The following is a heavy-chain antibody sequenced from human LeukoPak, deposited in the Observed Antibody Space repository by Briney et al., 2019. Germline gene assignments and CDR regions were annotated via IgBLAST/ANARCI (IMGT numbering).Heavy chain of an antibody. CDR1: GYTFTSYG. CDR3: ARLADYDGEGSNWFDP. D-gene: IGHD4-23*01. J-gene: IGHJ5*02. Sequence: ASVKVSCKASGYTFTSYGISWVRQAPGQGLEWMGWISAYNGNTNYAQKLQGRVTMTTDTSTSTAYMELRSLRSDDTAVYYCARLADYDGEGSNWFDPWGQGTLVTVSS. CDR2: ISAYNGNT. V-gene: IGHV1-18*01.